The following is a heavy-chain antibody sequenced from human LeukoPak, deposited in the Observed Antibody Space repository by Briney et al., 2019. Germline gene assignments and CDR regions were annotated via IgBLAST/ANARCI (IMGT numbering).Heavy chain of an antibody. D-gene: IGHD6-13*01. V-gene: IGHV3-9*03. CDR3: AKAYSSSRYYFDY. CDR1: GFTFDDYA. CDR2: ISWNSGSI. J-gene: IGHJ4*02. Sequence: GGSLRLSCAASGFTFDDYAMHWVRQAPGKGLEWVSGISWNSGSIGYADSVKGRFTISRDNAKNSLYLQMNSLRAEDMALYYCAKAYSSSRYYFDYWGQGTLVTVSS.